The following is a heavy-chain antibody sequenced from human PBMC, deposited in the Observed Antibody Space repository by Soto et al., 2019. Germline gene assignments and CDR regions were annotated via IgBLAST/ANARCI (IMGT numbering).Heavy chain of an antibody. D-gene: IGHD5-12*01. CDR2: ISGSGGTT. V-gene: IGHV3-23*01. CDR1: GFTFSSYA. Sequence: EVQLLESGGGLVQPGGSLRLSCVVSGFTFSSYAMTWVRQPPGKGLEWVSSISGSGGTTYYADSVKGRFTISRDNSKDALYLQMNGLRAEDTAIYFCAKPVDIVATTFYYYGVDVRGQGTAVTVSS. CDR3: AKPVDIVATTFYYYGVDV. J-gene: IGHJ6*02.